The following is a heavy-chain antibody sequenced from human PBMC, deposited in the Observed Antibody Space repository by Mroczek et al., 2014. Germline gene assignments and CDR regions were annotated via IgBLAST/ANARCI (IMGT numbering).Heavy chain of an antibody. J-gene: IGHJ2*01. CDR3: ARETGGNWLGYFDL. CDR1: GGSISSGSYY. Sequence: QVQLQESGPGLVKPSQTLSLTCTVSGGSISSGSYYWSWIRQPAGKGLEWIGRIYTSGSTNYNPSLKSRVTISVDTSKNQFSLKLSSVTAADTAVYYCARETGGNWLGYFDLWGRGTLVTVSS. V-gene: IGHV4-61*02. CDR2: IYTSGST. D-gene: IGHD4-23*01.